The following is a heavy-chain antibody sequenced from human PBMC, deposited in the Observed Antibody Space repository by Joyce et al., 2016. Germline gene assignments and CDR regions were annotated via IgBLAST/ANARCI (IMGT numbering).Heavy chain of an antibody. Sequence: QVQLVQSGAEVEKPGASVKVSCKASGYTFTGHYLHWVRQVPGKGLEWMGWMNPKSGGTKYTQKFQGRVTMTRDMSSNTAYMELSRLRSDDTAGYYCARGDPLAGLLSGLGYWGQGTLVTVSS. CDR1: GYTFTGHY. CDR3: ARGDPLAGLLSGLGY. V-gene: IGHV1-2*02. J-gene: IGHJ4*02. CDR2: MNPKSGGT. D-gene: IGHD2-15*01.